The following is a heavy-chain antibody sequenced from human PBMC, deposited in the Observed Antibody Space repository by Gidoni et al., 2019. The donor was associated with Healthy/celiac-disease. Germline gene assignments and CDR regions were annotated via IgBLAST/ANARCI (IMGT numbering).Heavy chain of an antibody. Sequence: QVQLVESGGGVVQPGRSLRLSCAASGFTFSSHAMHWVRQAPGKGLEWVAVISYDGSNKYYADSVKGRFTISRDNSKNTLYLQMNSLRAEDTAVYYCAREGRPVVVVAADFDYWGQGTLVTVSS. CDR1: GFTFSSHA. D-gene: IGHD2-15*01. J-gene: IGHJ4*02. V-gene: IGHV3-30*01. CDR3: AREGRPVVVVAADFDY. CDR2: ISYDGSNK.